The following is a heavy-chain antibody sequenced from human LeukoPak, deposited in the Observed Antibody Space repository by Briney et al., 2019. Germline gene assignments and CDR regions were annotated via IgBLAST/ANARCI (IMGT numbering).Heavy chain of an antibody. D-gene: IGHD6-19*01. V-gene: IGHV3-33*01. CDR2: IWYDGSNK. J-gene: IGHJ4*02. CDR1: GFTFSSYG. CDR3: ARPHGGLAVAPYFDY. Sequence: PGGSLRLSRAASGFTFSSYGMHWVRQAPGKGLEWVAVIWYDGSNKYYADSVKGRFTISRDNSKNTLYLQMNSLRAEDTAVYYCARPHGGLAVAPYFDYWGQGTLVTVSS.